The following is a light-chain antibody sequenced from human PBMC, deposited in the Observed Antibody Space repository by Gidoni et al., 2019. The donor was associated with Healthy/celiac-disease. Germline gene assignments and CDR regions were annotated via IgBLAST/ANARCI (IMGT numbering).Light chain of an antibody. CDR1: QSISSY. V-gene: IGKV1-39*01. CDR3: QQSYSNQWT. Sequence: DIHMTQSPSSLSASVGDRVTITCRASQSISSYLNWYQQKPGKAPKLLIYAASSLQSGVPSRFSGSGSGTDFTLTISSLQPEDFATYYCQQSYSNQWTFGQGTKVEIK. CDR2: AAS. J-gene: IGKJ1*01.